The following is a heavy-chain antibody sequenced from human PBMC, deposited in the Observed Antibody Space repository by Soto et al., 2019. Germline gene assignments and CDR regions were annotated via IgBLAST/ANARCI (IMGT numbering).Heavy chain of an antibody. V-gene: IGHV3-23*01. J-gene: IGHJ3*01. Sequence: PVGSLRLSCAASGFICSSYDMSWVRQAPGKGREWVSTILVDGRTFYVDSVKGRFTISRDNSKNTVYLQMNSLTAEDTALYYCAKATATGGGAFDVCGQGTMVTVS. CDR1: GFICSSYD. CDR3: AKATATGGGAFDV. D-gene: IGHD2-8*02. CDR2: ILVDGRT.